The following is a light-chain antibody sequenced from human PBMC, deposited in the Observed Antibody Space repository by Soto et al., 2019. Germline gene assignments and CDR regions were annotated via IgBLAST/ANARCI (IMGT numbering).Light chain of an antibody. Sequence: EIVMTQSPATLSVSPGERATLSCRASQSVSSNLAWYQQKPAQAPRLLIYGASTRATGIPARFSGSGSGTEFTFTISSLQSEDFAVYYCQQYNNWPHTFGQGTKLEIK. V-gene: IGKV3-15*01. J-gene: IGKJ2*01. CDR2: GAS. CDR1: QSVSSN. CDR3: QQYNNWPHT.